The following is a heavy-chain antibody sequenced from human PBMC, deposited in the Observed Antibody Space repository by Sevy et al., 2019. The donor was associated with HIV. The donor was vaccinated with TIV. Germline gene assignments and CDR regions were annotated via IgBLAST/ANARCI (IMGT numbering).Heavy chain of an antibody. D-gene: IGHD3-10*01. CDR2: INHSGST. J-gene: IGHJ5*02. CDR1: GGSFSGYY. V-gene: IGHV4-34*01. CDR3: ARGGRTRFYYGSGSLPYNWFDP. Sequence: SELSLTCAVYGGSFSGYYWSWIRQPPGKGLEWIGEINHSGSTNYNPSLKSRVTISVDTSKNQFSLKLSSVTAADTAVYYCARGGRTRFYYGSGSLPYNWFDPXXXGTLVTVSS.